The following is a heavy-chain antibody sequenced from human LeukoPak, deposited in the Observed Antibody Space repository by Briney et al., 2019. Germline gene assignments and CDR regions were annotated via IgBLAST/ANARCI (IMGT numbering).Heavy chain of an antibody. V-gene: IGHV3-74*01. J-gene: IGHJ6*02. D-gene: IGHD6-6*01. CDR1: GFTFSSYR. CDR3: ARESSSSTEVDV. Sequence: GGSLRLSCAASGFTFSSYRMHWVRQAPGKGLVWVSRIKSNGSRTNYADSVKGRFTISRDNAKNTLYLQMNSLRAEDTALYYCARESSSSTEVDVWGQGTTVTVSS. CDR2: IKSNGSRT.